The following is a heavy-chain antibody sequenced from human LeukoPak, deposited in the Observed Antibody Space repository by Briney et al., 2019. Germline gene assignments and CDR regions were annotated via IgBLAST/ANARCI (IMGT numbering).Heavy chain of an antibody. CDR1: GYTLTELS. CDR3: ATHRRGSGSYYNLDY. J-gene: IGHJ4*02. D-gene: IGHD3-10*01. Sequence: GASVKVSCKASGYTLTELSMHWVRQALGKGLEWMGGFDPEDGETIYAQKFQGRVTMTEDTSTDTACMELSSLRSEDTAVYYCATHRRGSGSYYNLDYWGQGTLVTVSS. V-gene: IGHV1-24*01. CDR2: FDPEDGET.